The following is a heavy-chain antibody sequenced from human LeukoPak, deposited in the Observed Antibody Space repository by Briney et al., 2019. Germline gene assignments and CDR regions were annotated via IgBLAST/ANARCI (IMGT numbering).Heavy chain of an antibody. CDR3: AKATGGWPRYFDY. V-gene: IGHV3-30*04. D-gene: IGHD6-19*01. CDR2: TSHDGGST. Sequence: LSLTCTVSGGSISSSSSYWGWIRQPPGKGLEWVASTSHDGGSTYYADFVEGRFTISRDIYKSTVYLQMNSLRAEDTAVYYCAKATGGWPRYFDYWGQGTLVTVSS. CDR1: GGSISSSS. J-gene: IGHJ4*02.